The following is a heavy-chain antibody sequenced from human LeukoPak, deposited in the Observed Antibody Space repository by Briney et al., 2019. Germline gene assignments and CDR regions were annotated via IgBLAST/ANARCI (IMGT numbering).Heavy chain of an antibody. CDR1: GFILSNYD. CDR2: IGTLDDT. V-gene: IGHV3-13*01. CDR3: TRGLDGNYTRGAFDI. D-gene: IGHD1-7*01. Sequence: GGSLRLSCAASGFILSNYDMHWVRQITGKGLELVSSIGTLDDTYYPASVKGRFTISKENATNSLYLQMTSLRAGDTAVYYCTRGLDGNYTRGAFDIWGQGTMVTVSS. J-gene: IGHJ3*02.